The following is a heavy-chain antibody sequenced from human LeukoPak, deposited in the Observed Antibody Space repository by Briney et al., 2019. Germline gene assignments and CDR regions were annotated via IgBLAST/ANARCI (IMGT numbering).Heavy chain of an antibody. CDR3: TSRDAVAGTDASY. V-gene: IGHV1-69*13. J-gene: IGHJ4*02. Sequence: SSVNVSCQASLGTFSSYAIIWLRQPPAQGREWMGWIIPIFCTANYAQKFQGRVTITPDESTSTAYMELSSLRSEDTAVYYCTSRDAVAGTDASYWGEGTLVTVSS. CDR2: IIPIFCTA. CDR1: LGTFSSYA. D-gene: IGHD6-19*01.